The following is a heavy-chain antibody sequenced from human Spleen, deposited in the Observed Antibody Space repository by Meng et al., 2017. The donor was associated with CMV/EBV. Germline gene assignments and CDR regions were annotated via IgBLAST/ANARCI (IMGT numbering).Heavy chain of an antibody. Sequence: SLKISCAASGFTFDDYAMHWVRQAPGKGLEWVSGISWNSGSIGYADSVKGRFTISRDNAKNSLYLQMNRLRAEDTAIYYCATIGWYVPSFDYWGQGTLVTVSS. CDR3: ATIGWYVPSFDY. V-gene: IGHV3-9*01. CDR1: GFTFDDYA. D-gene: IGHD6-19*01. CDR2: ISWNSGSI. J-gene: IGHJ4*02.